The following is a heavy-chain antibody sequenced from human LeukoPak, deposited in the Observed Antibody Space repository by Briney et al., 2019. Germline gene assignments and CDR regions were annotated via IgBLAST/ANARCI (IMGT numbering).Heavy chain of an antibody. D-gene: IGHD5-18*01. CDR1: GFTFSSYS. V-gene: IGHV3-21*01. CDR2: ISSSSSYI. Sequence: GGSLRLSCAASGFTFSSYSMNWVRRAPGKGLEWVSSISSSSSYIYYADSVKGRFTISRDNAKNSLYLQMNSLRAEDTAVYYCAKTVLYSYGYVDYWGQGTLVTVSS. CDR3: AKTVLYSYGYVDY. J-gene: IGHJ4*02.